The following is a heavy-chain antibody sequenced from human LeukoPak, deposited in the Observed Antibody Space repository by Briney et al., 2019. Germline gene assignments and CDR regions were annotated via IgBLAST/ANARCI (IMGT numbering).Heavy chain of an antibody. CDR3: ARDLQVGNGDC. V-gene: IGHV1-69*13. J-gene: IGHJ4*02. CDR1: GGTFSSYA. CDR2: IIPIFGTT. D-gene: IGHD1-26*01. Sequence: SVKVSCKDSGGTFSSYAISWVRQAPGQGLEWMGGIIPIFGTTNYAQKFQGRVTITADESTSTAYMELSSLRSEDTAVYYCARDLQVGNGDCWGQGTLVTVSS.